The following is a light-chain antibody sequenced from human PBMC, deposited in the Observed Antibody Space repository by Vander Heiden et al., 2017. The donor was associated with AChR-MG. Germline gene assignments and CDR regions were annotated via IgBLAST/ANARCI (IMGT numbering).Light chain of an antibody. CDR3: SSCAGDSVSHVV. V-gene: IGLV2-23*02. CDR2: EVP. J-gene: IGLJ2*01. Sequence: QSALTQPASVSGSPGQSITISCTGTSSDVGRYNFVSWYQQVAGKAPRVIVLEVPNRPSGVSTRFSGSKSVTTAVLTSSGLQTEDEADYYCSSCAGDSVSHVVFGWGTKLNVL. CDR1: SSDVGRYNF.